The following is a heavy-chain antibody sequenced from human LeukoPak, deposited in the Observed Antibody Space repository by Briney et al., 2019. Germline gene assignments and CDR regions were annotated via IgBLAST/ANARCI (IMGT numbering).Heavy chain of an antibody. V-gene: IGHV3-74*01. J-gene: IGHJ4*02. CDR3: AALDHGHDY. Sequence: PTGGSLRLSCAASGFTFSSYWMHWVRQAPGKGLVWVSRINGDGSSTAYADSVKGRFTISRDNAKNTLYLQMNSLTAEDTAVYYCAALDHGHDYWGQGTLVTVSS. CDR1: GFTFSSYW. CDR2: INGDGSST.